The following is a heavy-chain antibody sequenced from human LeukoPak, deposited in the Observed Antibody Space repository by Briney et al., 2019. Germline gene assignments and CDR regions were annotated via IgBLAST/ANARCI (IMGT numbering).Heavy chain of an antibody. Sequence: GASVKVSCKASGYTFTSYGISWVRQAPGQGLEWMGWISAYNGNTNYAQKLQGRVTITMDTSASTAYMELSSLRSEDMAMYYCARARQYSGTWGFDYWGQGTLVTVSS. CDR2: ISAYNGNT. CDR1: GYTFTSYG. CDR3: ARARQYSGTWGFDY. J-gene: IGHJ4*02. D-gene: IGHD6-13*01. V-gene: IGHV1-18*03.